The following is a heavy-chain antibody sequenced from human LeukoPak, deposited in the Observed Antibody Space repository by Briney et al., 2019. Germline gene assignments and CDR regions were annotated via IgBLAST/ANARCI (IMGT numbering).Heavy chain of an antibody. CDR3: ARGVYLTKNFDY. Sequence: GGSLRLSCAASGFTFSSYSMNWVRQAPGKGLEWVSSISSSSSYICYADSVKGRFTISRDNAKNSLYLQMNSLRAEDTAVYYCARGVYLTKNFDYWGQGTLVTVSS. CDR2: ISSSSSYI. D-gene: IGHD4/OR15-4a*01. V-gene: IGHV3-21*01. CDR1: GFTFSSYS. J-gene: IGHJ4*02.